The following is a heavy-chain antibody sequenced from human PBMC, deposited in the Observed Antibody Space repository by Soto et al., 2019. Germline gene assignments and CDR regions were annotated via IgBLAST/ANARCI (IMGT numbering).Heavy chain of an antibody. V-gene: IGHV3-23*01. CDR1: GFTFSSYA. Sequence: GGSLRLSCAASGFTFSSYAMSWVRQAPGKGLEWVSAMSGSGGSTYYADSVKGRFTISRDNSKNTLYLQMNSLRAEDTAVYYCAKEAVVVPAAYYYYYMDVWGKGTTVTVSS. D-gene: IGHD2-2*01. CDR2: MSGSGGST. CDR3: AKEAVVVPAAYYYYYMDV. J-gene: IGHJ6*03.